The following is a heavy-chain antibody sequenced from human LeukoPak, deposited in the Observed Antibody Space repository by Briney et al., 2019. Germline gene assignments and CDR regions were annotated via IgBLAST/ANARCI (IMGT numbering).Heavy chain of an antibody. CDR2: ISAYNGNT. CDR1: GYTFTSYG. Sequence: ASVKVSYKASGYTFTSYGISWVRQAPGQGLEWMGWISAYNGNTNYAQKLQGRVTMTTDTSTSTAYMELRSLRSDDTAVYYCARPSATFDAFDIWGQGTMVTVSS. J-gene: IGHJ3*02. V-gene: IGHV1-18*01. CDR3: ARPSATFDAFDI.